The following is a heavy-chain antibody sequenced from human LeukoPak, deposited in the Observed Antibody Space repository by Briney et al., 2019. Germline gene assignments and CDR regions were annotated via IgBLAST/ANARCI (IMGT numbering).Heavy chain of an antibody. CDR1: GYTFTDYY. V-gene: IGHV1-2*02. J-gene: IGHJ4*02. CDR3: ARDGGFDY. CDR2: FNPNSGVT. Sequence: GASVKVSCKASGYTFTDYYMHWVRQAPGQGLEWMGWFNPNSGVTNYAQKFQGRVTMTRDTSITTAYMELSRLTSDDTAVYYCARDGGFDYWGQGTRVTVSS.